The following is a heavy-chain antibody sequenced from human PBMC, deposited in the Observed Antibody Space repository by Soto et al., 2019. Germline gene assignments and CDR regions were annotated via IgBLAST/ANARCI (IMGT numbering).Heavy chain of an antibody. V-gene: IGHV3-13*01. CDR3: ARGVDYGRAFDI. CDR1: GFTLSNYA. D-gene: IGHD4-17*01. Sequence: EVQLVESGGGLVQPGGSLRLSCAASGFTLSNYAMHWVRQAKGKGLEWVSAIGTAGDTYYPGSVKGRFTISRENAKISLHLQLNSLRAGDTAVYYCARGVDYGRAFDIWGQGTMVTVSS. CDR2: IGTAGDT. J-gene: IGHJ3*02.